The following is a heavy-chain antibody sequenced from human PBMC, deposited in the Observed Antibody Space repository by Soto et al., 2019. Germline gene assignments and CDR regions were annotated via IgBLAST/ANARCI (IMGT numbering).Heavy chain of an antibody. V-gene: IGHV3-33*01. Sequence: RGSLRISCASSVFPFNSYAMHWVRQAPGKGLEWVAVIWHDGSNEHYADSVKGRFRIARDNSNNTLYLQMNSLRGEDTALYYCARDDVSMVTTFLDYWGLGTMVTVSS. CDR3: ARDDVSMVTTFLDY. J-gene: IGHJ4*02. D-gene: IGHD2-21*02. CDR2: IWHDGSNE. CDR1: VFPFNSYA.